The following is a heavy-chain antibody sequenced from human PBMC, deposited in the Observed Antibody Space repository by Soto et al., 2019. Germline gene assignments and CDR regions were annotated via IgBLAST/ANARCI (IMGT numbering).Heavy chain of an antibody. J-gene: IGHJ3*02. V-gene: IGHV3-23*01. CDR3: AKDTGYYYDSSGPEGAFDI. Sequence: EVQLLESGGGLVQPGGSLRLSCAASGFTFSSYAMSWVRQAPGKGLEWVSAISGSGGSTYYADSVKGRFTISRDNSKNTLYLQMNSLRAEDTAVYYCAKDTGYYYDSSGPEGAFDIWGQGTMVTVSS. CDR2: ISGSGGST. CDR1: GFTFSSYA. D-gene: IGHD3-22*01.